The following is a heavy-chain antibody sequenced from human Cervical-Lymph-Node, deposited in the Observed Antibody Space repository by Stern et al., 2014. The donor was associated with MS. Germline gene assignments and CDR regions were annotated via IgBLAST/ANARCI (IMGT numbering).Heavy chain of an antibody. CDR1: GFSFSDYD. CDR3: ARGYSSGWYAGSDY. J-gene: IGHJ4*02. D-gene: IGHD6-19*01. V-gene: IGHV3-11*06. CDR2: ISGSTSYT. Sequence: DQLVESGGGLVKPGGSLRLSCAASGFSFSDYDMSWIRQAPGKGLEWVTYISGSTSYTKYADSVKGRFTISRDNTKNSLYLQMNSLSAEDTAVYYRARGYSSGWYAGSDYWGQGSLVTVSS.